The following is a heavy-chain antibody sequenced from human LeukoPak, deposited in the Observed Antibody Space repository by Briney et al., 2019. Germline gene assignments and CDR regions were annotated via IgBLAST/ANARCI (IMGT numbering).Heavy chain of an antibody. Sequence: PGGSLRLSCAASGFTFSSYSMNWVRQAPGKGLEWVSAISGSGGDTYYADSVKGRFTISRDNSKNTLYLQMNSLRAEDTAVYYCAKDKAGSTAYYFDYWGQGTLVTVSS. J-gene: IGHJ4*02. V-gene: IGHV3-23*01. CDR3: AKDKAGSTAYYFDY. D-gene: IGHD6-13*01. CDR1: GFTFSSYS. CDR2: ISGSGGDT.